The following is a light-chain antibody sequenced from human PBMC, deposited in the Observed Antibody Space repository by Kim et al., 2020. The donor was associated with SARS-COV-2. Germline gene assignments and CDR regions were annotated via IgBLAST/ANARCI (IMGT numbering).Light chain of an antibody. J-gene: IGKJ4*01. CDR3: QQRGSWPPALT. CDR2: DAA. V-gene: IGKV3-11*01. Sequence: PGESADLSCRASHNVDISLAWYQQTPGQAPRPLIYDAAVRAAGIPDRFSGSGSGTDFTLTIGSLAREDFAIYYCQQRGSWPPALTFGGGTKVDIK. CDR1: HNVDIS.